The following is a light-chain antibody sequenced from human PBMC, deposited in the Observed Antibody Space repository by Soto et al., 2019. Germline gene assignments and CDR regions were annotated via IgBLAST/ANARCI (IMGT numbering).Light chain of an antibody. Sequence: EVLMTQSPATLSVFPGQRVTLSCGASQSVSTSLAWYQQTPGQAPRLLIYSASTRASGIPTWFSGSGSGEDFTLTISGLESEDFAVYFCQQYIHGYTFGQGTKLEI. V-gene: IGKV3-15*01. J-gene: IGKJ2*01. CDR1: QSVSTS. CDR3: QQYIHGYT. CDR2: SAS.